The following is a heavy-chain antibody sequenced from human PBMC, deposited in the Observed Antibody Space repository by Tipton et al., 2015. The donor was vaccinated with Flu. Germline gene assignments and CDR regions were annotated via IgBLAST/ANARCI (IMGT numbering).Heavy chain of an antibody. CDR1: GYTFNTYG. CDR2: ISPYTDNS. Sequence: QVQLVQSGAEVQKPGASVKVSCKTSGYTFNTYGISWVRQAPGQGLEWMGWISPYTDNSNYAQKFQGRVTMTTDTSTSTAYLEMRSLRLDDTAVYYCARDMPQGIVVIPPAKRFDHWGQGTLVTVSS. CDR3: ARDMPQGIVVIPPAKRFDH. J-gene: IGHJ4*02. V-gene: IGHV1-18*01. D-gene: IGHD2-2*01.